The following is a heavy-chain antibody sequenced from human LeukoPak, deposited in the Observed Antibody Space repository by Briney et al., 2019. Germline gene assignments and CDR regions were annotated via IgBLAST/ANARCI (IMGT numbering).Heavy chain of an antibody. CDR2: INHSGST. J-gene: IGHJ5*02. Sequence: SETLSLTCTVSGGSISSGGYYWSWIRQPPGKGLEWIGEINHSGSTNYNPSLKSRVTTSVDTSKNQFSLKLSSVTAADTAVYYCASGGFTDWFDPWGQGTLVTVSS. D-gene: IGHD3-16*01. CDR3: ASGGFTDWFDP. CDR1: GGSISSGGYY. V-gene: IGHV4-39*07.